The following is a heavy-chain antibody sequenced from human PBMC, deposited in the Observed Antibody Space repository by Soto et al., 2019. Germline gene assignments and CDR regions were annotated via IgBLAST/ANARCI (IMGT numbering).Heavy chain of an antibody. CDR3: ARVAAHYDFWSAAPEGPYYYGMDV. V-gene: IGHV4-30-4*01. CDR2: IYYSGST. J-gene: IGHJ6*02. D-gene: IGHD3-3*01. Sequence: LSLTCTVSGGSISSGDYYWRWIRQPPGKGLEWIGYIYYSGSTYYNPSLKSRVTISVDTSKNQFSLKLSSVTAADTAVYYCARVAAHYDFWSAAPEGPYYYGMDVWGQGTTVTVSS. CDR1: GGSISSGDYY.